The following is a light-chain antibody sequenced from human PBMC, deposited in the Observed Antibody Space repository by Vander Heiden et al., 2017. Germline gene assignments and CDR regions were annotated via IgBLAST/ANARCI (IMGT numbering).Light chain of an antibody. J-gene: IGLJ1*01. CDR1: SSDVGGYNY. CDR2: DVT. Sequence: QSALTQPASVSGSPGQSLTISCTGTSSDVGGYNYVSWYQQHPDKAPKLMIYDVTNRPSGVSNRFSGSKSGNTASLTISGLQGEDEADYYCTSYTSSSTLYVFGTGTKVTVL. CDR3: TSYTSSSTLYV. V-gene: IGLV2-14*03.